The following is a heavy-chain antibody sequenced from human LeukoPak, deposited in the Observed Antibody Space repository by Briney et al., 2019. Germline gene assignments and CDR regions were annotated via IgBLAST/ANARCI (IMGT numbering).Heavy chain of an antibody. CDR1: GIMFSDSA. Sequence: GGSLRLSCAASGIMFSDSAMYWVRQAPGKGLECVAVITDNYNTYYGDSVKGRFTASRDNSKKTLYLQMNSLRVDDTALYHWVKGACSSGCSGNYWGQGTRVIVSS. V-gene: IGHV3-23*01. CDR2: ITDNYNT. J-gene: IGHJ4*02. CDR3: VKGACSSGCSGNY. D-gene: IGHD6-19*01.